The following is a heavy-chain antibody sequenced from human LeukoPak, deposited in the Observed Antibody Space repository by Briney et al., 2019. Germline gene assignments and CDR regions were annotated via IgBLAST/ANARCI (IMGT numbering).Heavy chain of an antibody. Sequence: ASVKVSCKASGYTFTGYYVHWVRQAPGQGLEWLGWINPNSGGTNYAQKFQGRVTMTRDASSSTVYMGLTSLISDDTAVYYCARAQGYDDDSFVGFSSPDDAFIIWGRGASVIVVS. CDR1: GYTFTGYY. CDR2: INPNSGGT. D-gene: IGHD3-3*01. CDR3: ARAQGYDDDSFVGFSSPDDAFII. V-gene: IGHV1-2*02. J-gene: IGHJ3*02.